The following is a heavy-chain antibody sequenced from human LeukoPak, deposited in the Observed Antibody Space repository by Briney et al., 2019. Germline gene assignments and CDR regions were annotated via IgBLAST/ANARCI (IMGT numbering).Heavy chain of an antibody. CDR2: VSYTGST. CDR1: GGSMNSNRYY. V-gene: IGHV4-39*01. J-gene: IGHJ4*02. Sequence: SETLSLTCTVSGGSMNSNRYYWAWIRQPPGKGLEWIGSVSYTGSTHYNPSLKSRVTVAVAVDTSKKQFSLRLNSVAAADTAVYYCARVEVQLWTYYFDYWGQGTLVTVSS. CDR3: ARVEVQLWTYYFDY. D-gene: IGHD5-18*01.